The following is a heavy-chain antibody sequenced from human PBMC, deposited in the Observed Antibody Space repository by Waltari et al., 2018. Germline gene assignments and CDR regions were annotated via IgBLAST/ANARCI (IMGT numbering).Heavy chain of an antibody. CDR1: GSTFDDYA. Sequence: DVQLVESGGGLVKPGRCLRLSCAASGSTFDDYAMHWVRQAPGTGLEWVSGISGNSGSIGYADSVKGRVTISRDNAKNSLYLRMNSLRAEDTALYYCARRGYSNYYFDYWGQGTLVTVSS. CDR2: ISGNSGSI. D-gene: IGHD4-4*01. CDR3: ARRGYSNYYFDY. V-gene: IGHV3-9*01. J-gene: IGHJ4*02.